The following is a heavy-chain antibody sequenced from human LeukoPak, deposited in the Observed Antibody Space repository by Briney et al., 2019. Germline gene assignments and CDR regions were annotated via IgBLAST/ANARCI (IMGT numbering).Heavy chain of an antibody. D-gene: IGHD4-17*01. V-gene: IGHV3-33*08. CDR1: GFTFSSYA. CDR2: IWYDGSNK. CDR3: ARDRYGDQDDAFDI. Sequence: QPGGSLRLSCAASGFTFSSYAMHWVRQAPGKGLEWVAVIWYDGSNKYYADSVKGRFTISRDNSKNTLYLQMNSLRAEDTAVYYCARDRYGDQDDAFDIWGQGTMVTVSS. J-gene: IGHJ3*02.